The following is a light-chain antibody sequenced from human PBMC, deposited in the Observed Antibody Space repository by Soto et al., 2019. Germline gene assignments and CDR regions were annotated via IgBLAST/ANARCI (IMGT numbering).Light chain of an antibody. V-gene: IGLV2-14*01. CDR3: TSYTSSSTNYV. CDR1: SSDIGGYDY. J-gene: IGLJ1*01. CDR2: EVS. Sequence: QSVLTQPASVSGSPGQSITISCTGTSSDIGGYDYVSWYQQHPGKAPKLMIYEVSNRPSGVSNRFSGCKSGNTASLTISGLQAEDEADYYCTSYTSSSTNYVFGTGTKLTVL.